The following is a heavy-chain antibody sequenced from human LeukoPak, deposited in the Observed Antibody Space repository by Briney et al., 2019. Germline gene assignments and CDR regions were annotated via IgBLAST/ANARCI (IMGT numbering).Heavy chain of an antibody. CDR1: GFTFSSYS. CDR2: ISSSSSYI. V-gene: IGHV3-21*01. Sequence: GSLRLSCAASGFTFSSYSMNWVRQATGEGLDWVSSISSSSSYIYYADSVKGRFTISRDNAKNSLYLQMNSLRAEDTAVYYCARIFSVVSEGYWGQGTLVTVSS. J-gene: IGHJ4*02. D-gene: IGHD3-3*01. CDR3: ARIFSVVSEGY.